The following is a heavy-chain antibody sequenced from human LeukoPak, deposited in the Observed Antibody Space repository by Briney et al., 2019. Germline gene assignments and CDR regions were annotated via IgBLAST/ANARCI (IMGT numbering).Heavy chain of an antibody. CDR2: INPNSGGT. CDR3: ARVGHYYGSSGYYRVQSPYDY. V-gene: IGHV1-2*02. Sequence: GASVKVSCKASGYTFTGYYMHWVRQAPGQGLEWMGWINPNSGGTNYAQKFQGRVTMTRDTSISTAYMELSRLRSDDTAVYYCARVGHYYGSSGYYRVQSPYDYWGQGTLVTVSS. D-gene: IGHD3-22*01. J-gene: IGHJ4*02. CDR1: GYTFTGYY.